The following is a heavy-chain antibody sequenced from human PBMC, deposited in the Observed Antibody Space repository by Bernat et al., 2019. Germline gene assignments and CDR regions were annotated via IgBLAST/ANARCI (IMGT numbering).Heavy chain of an antibody. CDR3: ARARYYDLIDY. CDR1: GFTFSSYW. D-gene: IGHD3-3*01. Sequence: GGGGVQPGGARRLSCAASGFTFSSYWMHWVRQAPGKGLVWVSRFNSDGTTTTYADSVKGRFTISRDNAKNTVYLQMNSLRAEDTAVYYCARARYYDLIDYWGQGTLVTVSS. V-gene: IGHV3-74*01. CDR2: FNSDGTTT. J-gene: IGHJ4*02.